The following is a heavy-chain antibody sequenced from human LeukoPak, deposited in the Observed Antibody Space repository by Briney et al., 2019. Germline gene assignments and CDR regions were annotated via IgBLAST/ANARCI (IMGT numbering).Heavy chain of an antibody. V-gene: IGHV3-74*01. J-gene: IGHJ4*02. CDR3: AKDRRRAVAGLFDY. CDR2: ISNDGSST. D-gene: IGHD6-19*01. CDR1: GLNFNNYW. Sequence: PGGSLRLSCAASGLNFNNYWMHWVRQAPGKGLVWVSRISNDGSSTPYADSVEGRFTISRDNAKNSLYLQMNSLRAEDTALYYCAKDRRRAVAGLFDYWGQGTLVTVSS.